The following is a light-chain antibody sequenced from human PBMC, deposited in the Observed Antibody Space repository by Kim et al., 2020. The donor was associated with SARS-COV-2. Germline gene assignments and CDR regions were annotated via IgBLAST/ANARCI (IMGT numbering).Light chain of an antibody. CDR1: SSDVGGYNY. CDR2: DVS. V-gene: IGLV2-11*01. CDR3: CSYAGSVV. Sequence: GQSVTIACTGTSSDVGGYNYVSWYQQHPGKAPKLMIYDVSKRPSGVPDRFSGSKSGNTASLTISGLQAEDEADYYCCSYAGSVVFGGGTQLTVL. J-gene: IGLJ2*01.